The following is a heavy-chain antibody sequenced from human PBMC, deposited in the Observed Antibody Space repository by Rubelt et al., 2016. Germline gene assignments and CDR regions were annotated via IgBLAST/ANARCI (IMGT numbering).Heavy chain of an antibody. V-gene: IGHV1-18*01. CDR1: GYTFTSYG. D-gene: IGHD4-23*01. CDR3: ARDVGGNSVLYYFDY. Sequence: QVQLVQSGAEVKKPGASVKVSCKASGYTFTSYGISWVRQAPGQGLEWMGWISAYNGNTNYAQKVQGRVTMAPDTSTSTAYMELRSLRSDDTAVYYCARDVGGNSVLYYFDYWGQGTLVTVSS. J-gene: IGHJ4*02. CDR2: ISAYNGNT.